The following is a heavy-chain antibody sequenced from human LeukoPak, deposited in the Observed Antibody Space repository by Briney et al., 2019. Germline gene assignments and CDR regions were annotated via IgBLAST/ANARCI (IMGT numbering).Heavy chain of an antibody. Sequence: GGSLRLSCAASGFTFSSYGITWVRQAPGKGLEWVSTISATGGSTYYADSVKGRFTISRDNSKDTLYLQMNSLRAEDTAVYYCAKDPAAAGTGLYWGQGTLVTVSS. D-gene: IGHD6-13*01. CDR2: ISATGGST. CDR1: GFTFSSYG. CDR3: AKDPAAAGTGLY. J-gene: IGHJ4*02. V-gene: IGHV3-23*01.